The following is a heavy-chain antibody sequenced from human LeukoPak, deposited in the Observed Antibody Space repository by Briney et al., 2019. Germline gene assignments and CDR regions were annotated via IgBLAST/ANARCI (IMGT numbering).Heavy chain of an antibody. CDR1: GGPVTTYY. Sequence: SGTLSLTCTVSGGPVTTYYWSWIRQPPGKGLEWIGYMSYRGSTNYNPSLKSRVTISIDTSKNQFSLKLNSMTAADTAVYYCARGLGPYCVSTSCQDYWGRGTLVTVSS. CDR2: MSYRGST. CDR3: ARGLGPYCVSTSCQDY. J-gene: IGHJ4*02. D-gene: IGHD2-2*01. V-gene: IGHV4-59*02.